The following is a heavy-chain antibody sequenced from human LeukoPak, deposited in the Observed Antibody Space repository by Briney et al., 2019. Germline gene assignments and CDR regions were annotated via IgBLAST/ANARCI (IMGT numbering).Heavy chain of an antibody. J-gene: IGHJ4*02. CDR1: GGTFSSYA. V-gene: IGHV1-69*04. D-gene: IGHD3-10*01. Sequence: SVKVSCKASGGTFSSYAISWARQAPGQGLEWMGRIIPILGIANYAQKFQGRVTITADKSTSTAYMELSSLRSEDTAVYYCASFVYYYGSGSPEYFDYWGQGTLVTVSS. CDR2: IIPILGIA. CDR3: ASFVYYYGSGSPEYFDY.